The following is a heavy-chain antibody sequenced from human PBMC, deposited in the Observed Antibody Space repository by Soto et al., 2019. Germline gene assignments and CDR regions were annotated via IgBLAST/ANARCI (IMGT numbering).Heavy chain of an antibody. CDR3: ARGGSGYTWFNEF. CDR2: IIPVFQTA. V-gene: IGHV1-69*13. D-gene: IGHD3-22*01. Sequence: SVKVSCKAYGCLFSSYPISCVRQVPGQVLEWMGGIIPVFQTAYYTQRFQGRVTITADESTNTAYMELSSLRSEDTAIYYCARGGSGYTWFNEFWGQGTLVTVSS. J-gene: IGHJ4*02. CDR1: GCLFSSYP.